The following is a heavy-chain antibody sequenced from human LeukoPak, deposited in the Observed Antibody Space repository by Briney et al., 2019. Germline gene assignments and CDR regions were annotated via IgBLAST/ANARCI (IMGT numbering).Heavy chain of an antibody. CDR3: AKREVVAATRYFDY. D-gene: IGHD2-15*01. CDR2: ISGSGGST. V-gene: IGHV3-23*01. Sequence: PGGSLRLSCAASGFTFSSYGMSWVRQAPGKGLEWVSAISGSGGSTYYADSVKGRFTISRDNSKNTLYLQMNSLRADDTAVYYCAKREVVAATRYFDYWGQGTLVTVSS. J-gene: IGHJ4*02. CDR1: GFTFSSYG.